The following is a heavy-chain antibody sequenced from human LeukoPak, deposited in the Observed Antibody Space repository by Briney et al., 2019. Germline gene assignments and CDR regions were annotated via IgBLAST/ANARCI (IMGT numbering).Heavy chain of an antibody. CDR2: FDPEDDEK. V-gene: IGHV1-24*01. CDR3: AAELSSGYFDY. D-gene: IGHD3-22*01. Sequence: GASVKVSCKVSGYMFTELSMHWVRQAPGKGLEWMGGFDPEDDEKMYAQKSQGRVTMTEDTSTDTAYMELSSLRSEDTAVYYCAAELSSGYFDYWGQGTLVTVSS. CDR1: GYMFTELS. J-gene: IGHJ4*02.